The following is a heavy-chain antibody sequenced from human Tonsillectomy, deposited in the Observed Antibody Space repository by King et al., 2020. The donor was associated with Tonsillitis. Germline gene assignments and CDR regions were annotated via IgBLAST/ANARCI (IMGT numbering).Heavy chain of an antibody. V-gene: IGHV3-74*01. CDR3: AGWEFDH. J-gene: IGHJ4*02. CDR2: INSDGSTT. D-gene: IGHD1-26*01. CDR1: GITFNSYW. Sequence: VQLVESGGGFVQPGGSLRLSCVASGITFNSYWMHWVRQVTGKGLLWVSRINSDGSTTTYADAVKGRFTISRDNAKSTLYLQMNSLRAEDTAVYYCAGWEFDHWGQGTLVTVSS.